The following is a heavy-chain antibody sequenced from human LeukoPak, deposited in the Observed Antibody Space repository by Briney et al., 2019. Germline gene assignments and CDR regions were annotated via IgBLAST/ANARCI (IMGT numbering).Heavy chain of an antibody. CDR3: ARVCRDYIWGSYRYFDY. CDR1: GGSFSGYY. Sequence: SETLSLTRAVYGGSFSGYYWSWIRQPPGKGLEWIGEINHSGSTNYNPSLKSRVTISVDTSKNQFSLKLSSVTAADTAVYYCARVCRDYIWGSYRYFDYWGQGTLVTVSS. J-gene: IGHJ4*02. D-gene: IGHD3-16*02. V-gene: IGHV4-34*01. CDR2: INHSGST.